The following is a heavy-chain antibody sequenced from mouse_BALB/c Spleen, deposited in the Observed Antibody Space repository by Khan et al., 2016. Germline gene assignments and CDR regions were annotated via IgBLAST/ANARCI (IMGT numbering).Heavy chain of an antibody. Sequence: QVQLQQSGAELVRPGTSVKVSCKASGYAFTNYLIEWVKQRPGQGLEWIGVINPGSGGTNYNEKFKGKATLTADKSSSTAYMQLSSLTSDDSAVYFCARRTTTVGVAFDYWGQGTTLTVSS. V-gene: IGHV1-54*01. D-gene: IGHD1-1*01. CDR1: GYAFTNYL. CDR2: INPGSGGT. CDR3: ARRTTTVGVAFDY. J-gene: IGHJ2*01.